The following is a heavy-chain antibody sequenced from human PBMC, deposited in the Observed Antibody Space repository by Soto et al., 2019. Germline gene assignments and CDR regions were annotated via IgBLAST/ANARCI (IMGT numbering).Heavy chain of an antibody. Sequence: GESLKISCKGSGYSFTSYWISWVRQMPGKGLEWMGRIDPSDSYTNYSPSFQGHVTISADKSISTAYLQWSSLKASDTAMYYCARCGYSSGWYREYYYYYGMDVWGQGTTVTVSS. CDR2: IDPSDSYT. CDR3: ARCGYSSGWYREYYYYYGMDV. CDR1: GYSFTSYW. V-gene: IGHV5-10-1*01. J-gene: IGHJ6*02. D-gene: IGHD6-19*01.